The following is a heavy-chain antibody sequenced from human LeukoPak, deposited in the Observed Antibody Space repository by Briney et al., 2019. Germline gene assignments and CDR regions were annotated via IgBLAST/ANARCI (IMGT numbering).Heavy chain of an antibody. CDR1: GFTFSSYA. V-gene: IGHV3-23*01. D-gene: IGHD3-10*01. Sequence: GGSLRLSCAASGFTFSSYAMSWVRQAPGKGLEWVSAISGSGGSTYYADSVKGRFTISRDNSKNTLYLQMNSLRAEDTAVYYCAKSDRLMGSGSYYPNYYYYGMDVWGQGTTVTVSS. CDR2: ISGSGGST. J-gene: IGHJ6*02. CDR3: AKSDRLMGSGSYYPNYYYYGMDV.